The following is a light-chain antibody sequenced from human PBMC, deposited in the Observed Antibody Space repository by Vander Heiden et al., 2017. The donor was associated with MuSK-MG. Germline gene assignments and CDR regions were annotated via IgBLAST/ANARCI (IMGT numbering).Light chain of an antibody. CDR1: HSISSL. J-gene: IGKJ1*01. Sequence: DLQMPPSPSPLAAFVGNRFTILCRASHSISSLWAWYQQKPGKAPKLLNYKASSLESGFPSRFSGSGSGTEFTLTISSLQPDDFATYYCQQYNTHATFGQGTKVEIK. CDR2: KAS. V-gene: IGKV1-5*03. CDR3: QQYNTHAT.